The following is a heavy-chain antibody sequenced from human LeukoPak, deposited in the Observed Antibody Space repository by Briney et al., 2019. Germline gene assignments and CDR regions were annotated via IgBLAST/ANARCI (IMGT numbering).Heavy chain of an antibody. Sequence: SETLSLTCTVSGGSISSGGYYWSWIRQHPGKGLEWIGYIYYSRSTYYNPSLKSRVTISVDTSKNQFSLKLSSVTAADTAVYYCARLGGYCSSTSCYTGWFDPWGQGTLVTVSS. CDR3: ARLGGYCSSTSCYTGWFDP. J-gene: IGHJ5*02. CDR1: GGSISSGGYY. CDR2: IYYSRST. V-gene: IGHV4-31*03. D-gene: IGHD2-2*02.